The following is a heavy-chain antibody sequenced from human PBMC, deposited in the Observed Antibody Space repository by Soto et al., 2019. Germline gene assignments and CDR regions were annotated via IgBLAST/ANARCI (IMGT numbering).Heavy chain of an antibody. CDR1: GYTFTSYD. J-gene: IGHJ4*02. CDR3: ARVATALAHEY. D-gene: IGHD5-12*01. Sequence: ASVKVSCKASGYTFTSYDIYWVRQATGQGLEWMGWMNPNTGNSGYAQKFQGRVTVTSDTSINTVHMELSSLRSEDTATYYCARVATALAHEYWGQGTLVTVSS. CDR2: MNPNTGNS. V-gene: IGHV1-8*01.